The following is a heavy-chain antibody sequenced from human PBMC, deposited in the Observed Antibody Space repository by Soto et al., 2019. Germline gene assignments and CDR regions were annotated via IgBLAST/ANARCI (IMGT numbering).Heavy chain of an antibody. D-gene: IGHD6-13*01. J-gene: IGHJ4*02. CDR3: ARSQSSSWPYFDY. CDR2: IYYSGST. CDR1: GGSISSYY. Sequence: SETLSLTCTVSGGSISSYYWSWIRQPPGKGLEWIGYIYYSGSTNYNPSLKSRVTISVDTSKNQFSLKLSSVIAADTAVYYCARSQSSSWPYFDYWGQGTLVTVSS. V-gene: IGHV4-59*01.